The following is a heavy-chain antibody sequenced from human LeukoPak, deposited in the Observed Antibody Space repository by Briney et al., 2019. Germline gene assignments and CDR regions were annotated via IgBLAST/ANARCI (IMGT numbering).Heavy chain of an antibody. V-gene: IGHV3-33*01. CDR1: GFTFSRYG. J-gene: IGHJ4*02. CDR2: IWYDGSDK. CDR3: ARVQSHYYYGSGSYPDY. Sequence: SGGSLRLSCAASGFTFSRYGMHWVRQAPGKGLEWVAVIWYDGSDKYYADSVKGRFTISRDNSKNTLYLQMNSLRAEDTAVYYCARVQSHYYYGSGSYPDYWGQGTLVTVSS. D-gene: IGHD3-10*01.